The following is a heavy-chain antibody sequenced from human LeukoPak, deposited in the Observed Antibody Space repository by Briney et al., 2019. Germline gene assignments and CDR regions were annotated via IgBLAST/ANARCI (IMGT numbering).Heavy chain of an antibody. D-gene: IGHD6-19*01. CDR1: GGSIRDFY. J-gene: IGHJ6*03. CDR2: IYYTGTT. CDR3: ARLGDEIAVSGLKYYHHSHTDV. V-gene: IGHV4-59*01. Sequence: PSETLSLTCSVSGGSIRDFYWTWIRQPPGKGLEWIGYIYYTGTTNYSPSLRGRVIMSVDTSRNQFSLNLTSVTPADTAVYFCARLGDEIAVSGLKYYHHSHTDVWGSGTTVAVSS.